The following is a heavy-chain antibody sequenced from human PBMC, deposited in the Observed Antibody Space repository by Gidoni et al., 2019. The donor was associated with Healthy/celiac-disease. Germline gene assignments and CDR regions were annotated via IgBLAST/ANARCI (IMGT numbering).Heavy chain of an antibody. J-gene: IGHJ6*03. D-gene: IGHD6-13*01. V-gene: IGHV3-74*01. Sequence: EVQLLESGGGLVQPGGSLRLSCAASGFTFSSSWMHWVRQAPGKGLVWVSRINSDGSSTSYADSVKGRFTISRDNAKNTLYLQMNSLRAEDTAVYYCARGGVGIAAAGTFHYYMDVWGKGTTVTVSS. CDR1: GFTFSSSW. CDR2: INSDGSST. CDR3: ARGGVGIAAAGTFHYYMDV.